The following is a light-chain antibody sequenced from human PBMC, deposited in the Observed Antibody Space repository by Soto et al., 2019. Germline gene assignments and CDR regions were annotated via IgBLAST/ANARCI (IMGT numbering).Light chain of an antibody. CDR2: EVN. V-gene: IGLV2-14*01. CDR1: NSDIGSYNF. J-gene: IGLJ1*01. CDR3: SSYSSTNSPYV. Sequence: QSVLTQPASVSGSPGQSITISCTGTNSDIGSYNFVSWYQQHPGRAPKLIISEVNVRPSGVSNRFSGSKSGNTASLTISGLQPEDEADFSCSSYSSTNSPYVFGGGTKVTVL.